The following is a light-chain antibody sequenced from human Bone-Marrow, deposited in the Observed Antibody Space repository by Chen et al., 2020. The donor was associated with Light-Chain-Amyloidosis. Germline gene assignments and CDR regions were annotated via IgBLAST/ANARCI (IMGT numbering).Light chain of an antibody. V-gene: IGLV2-14*03. CDR2: DVS. J-gene: IGLJ1*01. Sequence: QSGLTQPPSGSGSPGQSHNLSCTGTSGDVGDYNYVAWYQQNPGKATKLLFYDVSNRPSGVSNRFSGSKSGNTASLTISGLQAEDEADYYCSSYTTSDTYVFGTGTEVTVL. CDR3: SSYTTSDTYV. CDR1: SGDVGDYNY.